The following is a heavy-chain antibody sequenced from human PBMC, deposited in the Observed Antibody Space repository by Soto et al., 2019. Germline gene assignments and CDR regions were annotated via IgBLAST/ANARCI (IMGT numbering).Heavy chain of an antibody. CDR1: GGSISSSSYY. D-gene: IGHD3-22*01. Sequence: PSETLSLTCTVSGGSISSSSYYWCWIRQPPGQGLEWLGTIYSLGNTYYNPSLKRRLTISVDKFKRQLFLNLSSVNAPDTAVYYCARQIYDSSGYFYDYWGKGLLVNVSS. J-gene: IGHJ4*02. V-gene: IGHV4-39*01. CDR3: ARQIYDSSGYFYDY. CDR2: IYSLGNT.